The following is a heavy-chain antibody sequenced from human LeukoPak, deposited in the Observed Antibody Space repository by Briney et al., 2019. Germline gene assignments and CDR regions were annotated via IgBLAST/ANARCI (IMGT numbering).Heavy chain of an antibody. J-gene: IGHJ1*01. CDR3: ASAKGYDSSGYYFQH. D-gene: IGHD3-22*01. CDR1: GYTFSSYG. CDR2: ISAYNGNT. Sequence: GASVKVSCKASGYTFSSYGINWVRQAPGQGLEWMGWISAYNGNTNYAQKLQGRVTMTTDTSTSTAYMELRSLRSDDTAVYYCASAKGYDSSGYYFQHWGQGTLVTVSS. V-gene: IGHV1-18*01.